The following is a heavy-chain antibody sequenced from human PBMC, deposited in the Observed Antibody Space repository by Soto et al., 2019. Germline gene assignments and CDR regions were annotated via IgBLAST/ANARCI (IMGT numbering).Heavy chain of an antibody. J-gene: IGHJ6*02. CDR2: IIPILNSP. CDR1: GVTFGIYA. Sequence: PSWKCACEACGVTFGIYAIPWVRRAPGQGLGWLGGIIPILNSPAYAQKFQARVVITADEITNTAYMELNSLRFDDTAVYYCAREAPYCTSATCPKFYDMDVWGQGTTVTVSS. CDR3: AREAPYCTSATCPKFYDMDV. V-gene: IGHV1-69*01. D-gene: IGHD2-2*01.